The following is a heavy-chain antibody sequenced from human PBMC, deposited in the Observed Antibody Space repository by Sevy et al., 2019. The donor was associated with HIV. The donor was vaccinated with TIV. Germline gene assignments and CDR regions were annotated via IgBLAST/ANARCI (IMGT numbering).Heavy chain of an antibody. CDR2: IYPDDSDT. J-gene: IGHJ4*02. CDR3: ATSRSGYFDSSGYYIY. Sequence: GESLKISCKGSGYSFTSHWIGWVRHMPGKGLEWMGIIYPDDSDTRYSPSFQGQVPFFADKSISTAYLQWSSLKASDTAMYYCATSRSGYFDSSGYYIYWGQGTLVTVSS. CDR1: GYSFTSHW. V-gene: IGHV5-51*01. D-gene: IGHD3-22*01.